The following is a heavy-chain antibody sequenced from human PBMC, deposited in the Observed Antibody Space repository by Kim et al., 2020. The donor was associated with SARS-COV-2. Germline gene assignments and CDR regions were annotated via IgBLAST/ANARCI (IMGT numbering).Heavy chain of an antibody. D-gene: IGHD3-3*01. Sequence: GGSLRLSCAASGFTFDNYAMSWVRQAPGKGLEWISVISGTGYTTYSSDSVKGRFTISRDNSGNTLILQMNSLRVDDTAVYYCAKVRGGFADFWSGYWAKVSYYSGLDVWGQGTTVTVSS. V-gene: IGHV3-23*01. CDR2: ISGTGYTT. J-gene: IGHJ6*02. CDR1: GFTFDNYA. CDR3: AKVRGGFADFWSGYWAKVSYYSGLDV.